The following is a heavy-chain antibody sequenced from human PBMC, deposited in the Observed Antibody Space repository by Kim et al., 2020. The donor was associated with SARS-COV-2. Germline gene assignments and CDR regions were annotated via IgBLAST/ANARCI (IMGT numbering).Heavy chain of an antibody. J-gene: IGHJ4*02. CDR3: GREGTLGSSWRICYFVY. Sequence: GGSLRLSCAASGFTFSSYGMHWVRQAPGKGLVWVSRINSDGSSTSYADSVKGRFTISRDNAKNTLYLQMNSLRAEDTAVYYCGREGTLGSSWRICYFVYWGQGTLVTVSS. CDR1: GFTFSSYG. D-gene: IGHD6-13*01. V-gene: IGHV3-74*01. CDR2: INSDGSST.